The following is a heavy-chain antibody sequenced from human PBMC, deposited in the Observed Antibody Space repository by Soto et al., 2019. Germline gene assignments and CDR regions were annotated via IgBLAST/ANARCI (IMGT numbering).Heavy chain of an antibody. D-gene: IGHD5-12*01. Sequence: GGSLRLSCAASGFTFSSYGMHWVRQAPGKGLEWVAVISYDGSNKYYADSVKGRFTISRDNSKNTLYLQMNSLRAEDTAVHYCAKDQGDGYNYSDYWGQGTLVTVSS. CDR2: ISYDGSNK. CDR3: AKDQGDGYNYSDY. CDR1: GFTFSSYG. J-gene: IGHJ4*02. V-gene: IGHV3-30*18.